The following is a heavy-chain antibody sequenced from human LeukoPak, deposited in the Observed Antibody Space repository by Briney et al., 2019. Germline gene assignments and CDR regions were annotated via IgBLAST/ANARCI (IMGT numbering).Heavy chain of an antibody. CDR3: ARVGCSGGTCYSRDFDF. CDR2: INHSGNT. D-gene: IGHD2-15*01. CDR1: GGSFSGYY. V-gene: IGHV4-34*01. Sequence: SETLSLTCAASGGSFSGYYWRWIRQPPGKGLEWIAEINHSGNTNDNPSLKSRVAISVDTSKSQFSLNLISLTAADTAVYYCARVGCSGGTCYSRDFDFWGQGNLVTVSS. J-gene: IGHJ4*02.